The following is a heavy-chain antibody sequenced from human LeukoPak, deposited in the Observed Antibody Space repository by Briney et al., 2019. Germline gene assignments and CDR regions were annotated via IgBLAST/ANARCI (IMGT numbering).Heavy chain of an antibody. CDR1: GFTFSSYW. V-gene: IGHV3-7*01. J-gene: IGHJ4*02. CDR3: TKGRSNHY. CDR2: INQDGSEN. D-gene: IGHD4-11*01. Sequence: PGGSLRLSCAASGFTFSSYWMHWVRQAPGKGLEWVANINQDGSENYYVDSVKGRFTISRDNAKNSLYLQMNSLRAEDTAVYYCTKGRSNHYWGQGTLVTVST.